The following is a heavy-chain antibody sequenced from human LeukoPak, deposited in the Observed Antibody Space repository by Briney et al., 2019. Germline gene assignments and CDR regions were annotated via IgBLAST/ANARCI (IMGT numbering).Heavy chain of an antibody. J-gene: IGHJ4*02. D-gene: IGHD1-26*01. V-gene: IGHV3-48*03. CDR1: GFTFSSYE. CDR2: ISSSGSTI. Sequence: GGSLRLSCAASGFTFSSYEMNWVRQAPGKGLEWVSYISSSGSTIYYADSVKGRFTISRDNSKNTLYLQMDSLRAEDTALYFCAQWSRYFDYWGQGTLVTVSS. CDR3: AQWSRYFDY.